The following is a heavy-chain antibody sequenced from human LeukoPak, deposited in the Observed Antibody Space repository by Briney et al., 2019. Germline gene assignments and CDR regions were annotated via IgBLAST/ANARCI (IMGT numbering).Heavy chain of an antibody. CDR3: ARGVPISVDY. CDR2: ISGSGGST. V-gene: IGHV3-23*01. D-gene: IGHD4/OR15-4a*01. J-gene: IGHJ4*02. CDR1: GFTFSSYA. Sequence: GGSLRLSCAASGFTFSSYAMNWVRQAPGKGLEWVSTISGSGGSTYYADSVKGRFTISRDNSKSTLFLQMSSLRAEDTAVYYCARGVPISVDYWGQGTLVTVSS.